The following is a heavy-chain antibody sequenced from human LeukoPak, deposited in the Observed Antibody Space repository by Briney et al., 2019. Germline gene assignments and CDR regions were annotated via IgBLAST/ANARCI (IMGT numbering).Heavy chain of an antibody. CDR1: GFIFSNYA. Sequence: LTGGSLRLSCAASGFIFSNYAMNWVRQAPGKGLEWVSAISGSGDDTYYADSVKGLFTISRDNSKNTLFLQMNSLRAEDTAVYYCAKDSAKRYDDYWGQGTLVTVSS. CDR2: ISGSGDDT. V-gene: IGHV3-23*01. CDR3: AKDSAKRYDDY. D-gene: IGHD2-15*01. J-gene: IGHJ4*02.